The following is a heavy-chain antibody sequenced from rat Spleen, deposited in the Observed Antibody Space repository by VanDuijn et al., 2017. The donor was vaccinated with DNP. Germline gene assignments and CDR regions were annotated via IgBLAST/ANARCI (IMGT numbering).Heavy chain of an antibody. J-gene: IGHJ1*01. Sequence: EVQLVETGGGLVQPGRSLKLSCVASGFTFSSYWMFWIRQAPGKGLEWVASINTDGGSTYYPDSVKGRFTISRDNAKSSLYLQMNSLKSEDTATYYCARALWVSWYFDFWGPGTMVTVSS. D-gene: IGHD1-7*01. CDR3: ARALWVSWYFDF. CDR2: INTDGGST. CDR1: GFTFSSYW. V-gene: IGHV5-58*01.